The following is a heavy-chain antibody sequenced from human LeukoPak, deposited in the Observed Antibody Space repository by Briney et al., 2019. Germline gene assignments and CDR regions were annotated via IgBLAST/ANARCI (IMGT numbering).Heavy chain of an antibody. CDR3: AKVIQQWLVRNAFDI. CDR2: ISSSSSTI. D-gene: IGHD6-19*01. J-gene: IGHJ3*02. CDR1: GFTFSSYS. V-gene: IGHV3-48*01. Sequence: GGSLRLSCAASGFTFSSYSMNWVRQAPGKGLEWVSYISSSSSTIYYADSVKGRFTISRDNAKNSLYLQMNSLRAEGTAVYYCAKVIQQWLVRNAFDIWGQGTMVTVSS.